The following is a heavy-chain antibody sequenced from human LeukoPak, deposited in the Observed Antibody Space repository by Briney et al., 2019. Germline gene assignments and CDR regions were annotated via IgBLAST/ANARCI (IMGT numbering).Heavy chain of an antibody. CDR2: IYPGDSDT. CDR3: ARQSHDYYYGMDV. CDR1: GYSFSSYW. V-gene: IGHV5-51*01. Sequence: GGSLKISCKGSGYSFSSYWIAWVRQMPGKGLEWMGIIYPGDSDTRYSPSFQGQVSISADKSITTAYLQWSSLEASDTAKYYCARQSHDYYYGMDVWGQGTTVTVSS. J-gene: IGHJ6*02.